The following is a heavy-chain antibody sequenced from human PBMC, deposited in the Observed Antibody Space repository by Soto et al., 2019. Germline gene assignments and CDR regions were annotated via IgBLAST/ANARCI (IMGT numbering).Heavy chain of an antibody. CDR3: ARDGAGAYGLGWFDP. CDR1: GDSISRGGYY. J-gene: IGHJ5*02. Sequence: QVQLQESGPGLVKPSQTLSLTCTVSGDSISRGGYYWNWLRQHPRKGLEWIGYIYHSGSTIYNPSLKSRVTXSXEXSKXRLSLELSNVTAADTAVYYCARDGAGAYGLGWFDPWGQGILVTVSS. D-gene: IGHD2-21*01. CDR2: IYHSGST. V-gene: IGHV4-31*03.